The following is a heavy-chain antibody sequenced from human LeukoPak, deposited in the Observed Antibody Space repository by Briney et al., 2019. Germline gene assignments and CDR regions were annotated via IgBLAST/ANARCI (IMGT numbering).Heavy chain of an antibody. CDR3: ARDSSRGLGADYYYGMDV. Sequence: SQTLSLTCAISGDSVSSNSAAWNWIRQSPSRGLEWLGRTYYRSKWYNDYAVSVKSRITINPDTSKNQFSLQLNSVTPEDTAVYYCARDSSRGLGADYYYGMDVWGQGTTVTVSS. V-gene: IGHV6-1*01. J-gene: IGHJ6*02. CDR1: GDSVSSNSAA. D-gene: IGHD2-15*01. CDR2: TYYRSKWYN.